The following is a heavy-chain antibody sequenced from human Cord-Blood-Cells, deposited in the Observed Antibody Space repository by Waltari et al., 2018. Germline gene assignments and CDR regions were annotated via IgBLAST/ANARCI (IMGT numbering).Heavy chain of an antibody. D-gene: IGHD7-27*01. CDR3: ARKATGVRFDY. J-gene: IGHJ4*02. CDR2: IYYSGST. Sequence: QLQLQESGPGLVKPSETLSLTCTVSGGSISSSSYYWGWIRQPPGQGLEWIGSIYYSGSTYYNPSLKSRVTISVDTSKNQFSLKLSSVTAADTAVYYCARKATGVRFDYWGQGTLVTVSS. V-gene: IGHV4-39*01. CDR1: GGSISSSSYY.